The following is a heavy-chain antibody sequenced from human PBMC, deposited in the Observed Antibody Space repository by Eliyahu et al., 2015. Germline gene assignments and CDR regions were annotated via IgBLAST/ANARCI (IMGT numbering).Heavy chain of an antibody. D-gene: IGHD3-3*02. J-gene: IGHJ1*01. CDR2: IDPKDGRV. V-gene: IGHV1-46*01. CDR3: ARSLDEDYRFPLAF. Sequence: QVQLVQSGAEVKQSGASVRISCKTSGYTFTTHYIHWVRQAPGQGLEWMGIIDPKDGRVGYAQNFQARVTMTRDTSTSSLYMELRTLRSDDTAVYYCARSLDEDYRFPLAFWGQGTQISVSS. CDR1: GYTFTTHY.